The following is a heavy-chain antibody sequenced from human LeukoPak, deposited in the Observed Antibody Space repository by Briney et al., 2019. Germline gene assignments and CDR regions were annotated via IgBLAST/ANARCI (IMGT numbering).Heavy chain of an antibody. V-gene: IGHV3-33*01. CDR1: GFTFSNYA. CDR3: ARVISGSGSSGSFDC. Sequence: GGSLRLSCTASGFTFSNYAMHWVRQAPGKGLEWVAVIWYDASNKYYAESVKGRFTISRDNSKNTLYLQMNSLKAEDTAVYYCARVISGSGSSGSFDCWGQGTLVTVSS. D-gene: IGHD3-3*01. J-gene: IGHJ4*02. CDR2: IWYDASNK.